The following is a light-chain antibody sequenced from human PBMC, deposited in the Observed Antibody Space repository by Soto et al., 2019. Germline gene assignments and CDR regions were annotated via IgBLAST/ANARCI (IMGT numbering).Light chain of an antibody. V-gene: IGLV2-14*01. CDR2: DVS. Sequence: ALTQPASVSGSPGQSITITCTGTSSDVGGYNFVSWYQHHPGKAPKLIIHDVSSRPSGVSNRFSASKSGNTASLTISGLQAEDEADYYCSSYATSRTHVAFGGGTKVTVL. CDR3: SSYATSRTHVA. CDR1: SSDVGGYNF. J-gene: IGLJ2*01.